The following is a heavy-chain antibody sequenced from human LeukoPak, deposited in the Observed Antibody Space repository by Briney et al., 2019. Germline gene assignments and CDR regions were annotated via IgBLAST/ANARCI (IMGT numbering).Heavy chain of an antibody. V-gene: IGHV1-46*01. CDR1: GYSFTNCY. Sequence: GASVKVSCKASGYSFTNCYMHWVRQAPGQGLDWMGIINPSSGSTTYAQKFQGRVTMTRDTSASTVYMELSSLRSEGTAIYYCTRAIRVLRGDPGGGWGQGTLVAVSS. CDR3: TRAIRVLRGDPGGG. J-gene: IGHJ4*02. CDR2: INPSSGST. D-gene: IGHD3-10*01.